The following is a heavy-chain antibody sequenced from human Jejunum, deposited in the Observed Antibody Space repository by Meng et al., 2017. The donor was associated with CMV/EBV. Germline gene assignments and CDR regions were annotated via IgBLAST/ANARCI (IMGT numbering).Heavy chain of an antibody. Sequence: LGLSCAAYGFVFSTYGMTWVRQAPGKGLEWVALINSDGGRIFYADSVKGRFTISRDNSKNTLYLQMSSLRAEDTAIYYCARGSDFDFWGQGTLVTVSS. V-gene: IGHV3-23*03. D-gene: IGHD6-6*01. CDR2: INSDGGRI. J-gene: IGHJ4*02. CDR1: GFVFSTYG. CDR3: ARGSDFDF.